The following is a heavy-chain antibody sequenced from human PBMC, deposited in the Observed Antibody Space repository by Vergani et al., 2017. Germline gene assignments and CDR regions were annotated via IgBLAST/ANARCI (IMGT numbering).Heavy chain of an antibody. CDR1: GFTFSSYG. CDR2: IRYDGSNK. Sequence: QVQLVESGGGVVQPGGSLRLSCAASGFTFSSYGMHWVRQAPGKGLEWVAFIRYDGSNKYYADSVKGRFTISRDNSKNTLYLQMNSLRAEDTAVYYCAPQIFVYWGQGTLVTVSS. V-gene: IGHV3-30*02. J-gene: IGHJ4*02. CDR3: APQIFVY.